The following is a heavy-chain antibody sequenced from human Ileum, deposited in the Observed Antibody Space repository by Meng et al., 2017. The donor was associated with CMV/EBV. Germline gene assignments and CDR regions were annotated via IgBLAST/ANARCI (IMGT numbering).Heavy chain of an antibody. V-gene: IGHV1-69*12. CDR1: GDTFTSYT. CDR2: ISPVFRTS. Sequence: QVQVVQSGAEMKKPGSSVKVSCKASGDTFTSYTISWVRQAPGQGLEWMGVISPVFRTSNYAQKLQGRLTITADESTSTAYMELSSLTSEDTAVYYCATSGRGPRYYFDYWGQGTLVTVSS. CDR3: ATSGRGPRYYFDY. J-gene: IGHJ4*02. D-gene: IGHD1-14*01.